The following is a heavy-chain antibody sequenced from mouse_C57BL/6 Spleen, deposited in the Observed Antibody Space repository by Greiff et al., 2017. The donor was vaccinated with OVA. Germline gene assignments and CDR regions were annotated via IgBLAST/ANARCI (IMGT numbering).Heavy chain of an antibody. V-gene: IGHV5-17*01. CDR3: ATPYDGYYTFFAY. CDR2: ISSGSSTI. J-gene: IGHJ3*01. Sequence: EVKLVESGGGLVKPGGSLKLSCAASGFTFSDYGMHWVRQAPETGLAWVAYISSGSSTIYYADTVKGRFTISRDNAKNTLFLQMTSLRSEDTAMYYCATPYDGYYTFFAYWGQGTLVTVSA. CDR1: GFTFSDYG. D-gene: IGHD2-3*01.